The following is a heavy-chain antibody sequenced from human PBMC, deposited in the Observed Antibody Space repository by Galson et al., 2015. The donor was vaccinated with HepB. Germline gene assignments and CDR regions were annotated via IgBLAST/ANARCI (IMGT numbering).Heavy chain of an antibody. V-gene: IGHV1-18*01. CDR2: NSAYNGNT. CDR3: ARVAQPLYDAFDI. D-gene: IGHD2-2*01. J-gene: IGHJ3*02. Sequence: SVKVSCQASGYTFTSYGISWVRQAPGQGLEWMGWNSAYNGNTNYAQKLQGRVTMTTDTSTSTAYMELRSLRSDDTAVYYCARVAQPLYDAFDIWGQGTMVTVSS. CDR1: GYTFTSYG.